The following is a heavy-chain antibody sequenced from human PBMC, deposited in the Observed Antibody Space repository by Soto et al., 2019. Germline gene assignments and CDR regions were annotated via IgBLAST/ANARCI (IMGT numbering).Heavy chain of an antibody. CDR3: ARDRVLVPAAMPDYYYGMDV. D-gene: IGHD2-2*01. J-gene: IGHJ6*02. Sequence: ASVKVSCKASGYTFTSYYMHWVRQAPGQGLEWMGIINPSGGSTSYAQKFQGRVTMTRDTSTSTVYMELSSLRSEDTAVYYCARDRVLVPAAMPDYYYGMDVWGQGTTVTVSS. CDR1: GYTFTSYY. V-gene: IGHV1-46*01. CDR2: INPSGGST.